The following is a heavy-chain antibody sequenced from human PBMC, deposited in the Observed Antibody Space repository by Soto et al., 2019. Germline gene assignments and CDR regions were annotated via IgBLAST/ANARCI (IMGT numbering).Heavy chain of an antibody. CDR3: ARVIWSGHLTSDL. CDR1: GFTFSSNS. Sequence: EVQVVESGGGLVQPGGSLRLSCAASGFTFSSNSMNWVRQAPGKGLEWISYISSSIITIYADSVKGRFTISRDNAKNSLYLQMNSLRDEDTAVYYCARVIWSGHLTSDLWGQGTLVTVSS. V-gene: IGHV3-48*02. J-gene: IGHJ5*02. CDR2: ISSSIITI. D-gene: IGHD3-3*01.